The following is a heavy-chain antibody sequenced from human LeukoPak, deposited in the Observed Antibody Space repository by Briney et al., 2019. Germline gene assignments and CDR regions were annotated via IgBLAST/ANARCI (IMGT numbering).Heavy chain of an antibody. CDR3: ARVVVRGVRRNFDY. D-gene: IGHD3-10*01. Sequence: SETLSLTCTVSGGSISSYYWSGIRQPPGKGLEWIGYIYYSGSTNYNPSLKSRVTISVDTSKNQFSLKLSSVTAADTAVYYCARVVVRGVRRNFDYWGQGTLVTVTS. V-gene: IGHV4-59*01. J-gene: IGHJ4*02. CDR2: IYYSGST. CDR1: GGSISSYY.